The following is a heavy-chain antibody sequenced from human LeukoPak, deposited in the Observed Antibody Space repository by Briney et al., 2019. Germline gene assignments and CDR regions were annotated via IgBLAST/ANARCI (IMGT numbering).Heavy chain of an antibody. CDR3: ARYFPFGYCSSTSCLDY. CDR1: GGSISSSSYY. D-gene: IGHD2-2*03. J-gene: IGHJ4*02. V-gene: IGHV4-39*07. Sequence: PSETLSLTCTVSGGSISSSSYYWGWIRQPPGKGLEWIGSIYYSGSTYYNPSLKSRVTISVDTSKNQFSLKLSSVTAADTAVYYCARYFPFGYCSSTSCLDYWGQGTLVTVSP. CDR2: IYYSGST.